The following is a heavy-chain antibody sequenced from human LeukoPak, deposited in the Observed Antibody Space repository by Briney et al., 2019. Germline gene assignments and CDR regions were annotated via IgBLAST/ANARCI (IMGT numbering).Heavy chain of an antibody. V-gene: IGHV4-59*01. CDR1: GGSISSYY. Sequence: SETLSLTCTVSGGSISSYYWSWIRQPPGKGLEWIGYIYYSGSTNYNPSLKSRVTISVDTSKNQFSLKLSSVTAADTAVYYCATRVDGSGMSGAFDIWGQGTMVTVSS. J-gene: IGHJ3*02. CDR2: IYYSGST. D-gene: IGHD3-10*01. CDR3: ATRVDGSGMSGAFDI.